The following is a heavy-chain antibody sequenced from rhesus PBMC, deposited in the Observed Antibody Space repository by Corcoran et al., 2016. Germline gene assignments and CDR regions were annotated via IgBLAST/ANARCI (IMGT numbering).Heavy chain of an antibody. Sequence: EVQLVESGGGLAKPGGSLRLSCAASGFTFSSYWMHWVRQAPVPGLEWISAINSAGSSTYYADSVKGRFTISIENAKNTLYLQMDGLRAEDTAVYYCAGDQDNIWTGYYTDYWGQGVLVTVSS. J-gene: IGHJ4*01. CDR2: INSAGSST. V-gene: IGHV3-14*01. D-gene: IGHD3-3*01. CDR3: AGDQDNIWTGYYTDY. CDR1: GFTFSSYW.